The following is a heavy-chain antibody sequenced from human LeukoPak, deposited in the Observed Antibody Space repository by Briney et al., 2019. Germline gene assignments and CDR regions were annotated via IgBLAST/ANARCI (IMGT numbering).Heavy chain of an antibody. J-gene: IGHJ5*02. V-gene: IGHV4-59*01. CDR1: GGSISSYY. CDR3: AREMGNGGWTSYNWFDP. D-gene: IGHD6-19*01. Sequence: SETLSLTCTVSGGSISSYYWSWIRQPPGKGLEWIGYIYYSGSTNYNPSLKSRGTISVDTSKNQFSLKLSSVTAADTAVYYCAREMGNGGWTSYNWFDPWGQGTLVTVSS. CDR2: IYYSGST.